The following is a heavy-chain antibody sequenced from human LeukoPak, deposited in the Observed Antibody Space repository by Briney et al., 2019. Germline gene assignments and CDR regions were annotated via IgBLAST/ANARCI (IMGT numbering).Heavy chain of an antibody. CDR1: VGSISSSSYY. CDR2: ISYSGST. J-gene: IGHJ6*03. Sequence: SETLSLTCTVSVGSISSSSYYWGWIRRPPGKGLGWSGTISYSGSTYYNPSLKSRVTISVNTSKNQFSLKLSSVTAADTAVYYCATQAYYYYYMDVWGKGTTVTVSS. CDR3: ATQAYYYYYMDV. V-gene: IGHV4-39*01.